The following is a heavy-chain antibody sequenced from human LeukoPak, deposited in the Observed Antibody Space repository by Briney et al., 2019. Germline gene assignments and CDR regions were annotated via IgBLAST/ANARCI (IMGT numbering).Heavy chain of an antibody. J-gene: IGHJ4*02. V-gene: IGHV3-48*02. CDR2: ISSSSSGK. Sequence: GSLQPSFAASGLTFSSYSMIWVRPAPGKGLEWVSYISSSSSGKYCLASAKGRFTISRDNAKNSLYLQMSSLRDEDTAVYYCAPTVETDLDYWGQGTLVTVSS. D-gene: IGHD4-23*01. CDR3: APTVETDLDY. CDR1: GLTFSSYS.